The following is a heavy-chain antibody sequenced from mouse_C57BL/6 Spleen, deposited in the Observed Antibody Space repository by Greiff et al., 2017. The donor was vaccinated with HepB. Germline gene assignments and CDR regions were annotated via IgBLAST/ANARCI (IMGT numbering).Heavy chain of an antibody. Sequence: VKLQESGAELARPGASVKLSCKASGYTFTSYGISWVKQRTGQGLEWIGEIYPRSGNTYYNEKFKGKATLTADKSSSTAYMELRSLTSEDSAVYFCARGTTVVGEAWFAYWGQGTLVTVSA. V-gene: IGHV1-81*01. D-gene: IGHD1-1*01. J-gene: IGHJ3*01. CDR2: IYPRSGNT. CDR3: ARGTTVVGEAWFAY. CDR1: GYTFTSYG.